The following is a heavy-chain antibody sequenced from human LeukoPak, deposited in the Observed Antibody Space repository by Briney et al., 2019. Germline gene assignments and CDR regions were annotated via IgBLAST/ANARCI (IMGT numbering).Heavy chain of an antibody. V-gene: IGHV4-59*01. J-gene: IGHJ4*02. CDR1: SGSINSYY. D-gene: IGHD2-15*01. CDR2: IYYNGSP. CDR3: ARAATRTFDN. Sequence: PSETLSLTCTVSSGSINSYYWSWIRHTPGKGLEWIAGIYYNGSPNYNPSFKSRVTISVDMSKNQFSLKVSSVTAADTAVYYCARAATRTFDNWGQGTLVTVSS.